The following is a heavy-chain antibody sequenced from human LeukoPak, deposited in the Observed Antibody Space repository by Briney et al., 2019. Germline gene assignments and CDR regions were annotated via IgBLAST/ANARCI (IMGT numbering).Heavy chain of an antibody. Sequence: PGGSLRLSCAASGFTFSSYSMNWVRQAPGKGLEWVSSISSSSSYIYYADSVKGRFTISRDNAKNSLYLQMNSLRAEDTAVYYCARDRCSSTSCYSSRWFDPWGQGTLVTVSS. D-gene: IGHD2-2*01. CDR2: ISSSSSYI. CDR3: ARDRCSSTSCYSSRWFDP. V-gene: IGHV3-21*01. J-gene: IGHJ5*02. CDR1: GFTFSSYS.